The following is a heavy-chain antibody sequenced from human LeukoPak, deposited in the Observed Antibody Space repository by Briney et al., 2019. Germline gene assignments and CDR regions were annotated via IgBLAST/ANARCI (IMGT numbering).Heavy chain of an antibody. CDR2: FYYSEST. J-gene: IGHJ2*01. V-gene: IGHV4-31*03. Sequence: SQTLSLTCTVSGASISSGGYYWSWIRQHPGRGLEWIGYFYYSESTKYNPSLKTRVIILVDTSKNQFSLKLSSVTAADTAVYYCARDRGKGYFDLWGRGTLVTVSS. CDR1: GASISSGGYY. CDR3: ARDRGKGYFDL.